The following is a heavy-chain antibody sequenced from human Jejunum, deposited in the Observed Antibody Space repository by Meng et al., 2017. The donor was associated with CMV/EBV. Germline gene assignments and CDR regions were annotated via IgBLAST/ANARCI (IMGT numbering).Heavy chain of an antibody. Sequence: SIYYWAWIRQPPGKGLEWIGSIYHSGGTYYNPSLQSRVTISVDTSKNQFSLRLTPVTAADTAVYYCARDLGYYYGSGSYYNWFDPWGQGTLVTVSS. CDR2: IYHSGGT. CDR1: SIYY. V-gene: IGHV4-38-2*02. J-gene: IGHJ5*02. D-gene: IGHD3-10*01. CDR3: ARDLGYYYGSGSYYNWFDP.